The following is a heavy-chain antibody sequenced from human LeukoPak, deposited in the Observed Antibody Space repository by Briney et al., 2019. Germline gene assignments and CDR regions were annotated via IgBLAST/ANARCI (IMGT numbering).Heavy chain of an antibody. J-gene: IGHJ5*02. V-gene: IGHV4-59*01. D-gene: IGHD1-26*01. CDR3: ARGGIVGSRTNWFDP. CDR2: IYYIGST. CDR1: GGSIRSYH. Sequence: SETLSLTCTVSGGSIRSYHWSWIRQPPGKGLECIGYIYYIGSTNYNPSLKSRVTISLDTSKSQFSLKLTSVTPADTAVYYCARGGIVGSRTNWFDPWGQGILVTVSS.